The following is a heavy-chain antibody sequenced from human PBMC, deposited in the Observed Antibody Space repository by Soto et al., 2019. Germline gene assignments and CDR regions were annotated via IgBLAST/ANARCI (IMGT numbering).Heavy chain of an antibody. CDR1: GFTVSSNY. CDR2: IYSGGST. J-gene: IGHJ6*02. CDR3: ARDFIYGSSGPQGIVGQRHYYYGMDV. V-gene: IGHV3-66*01. Sequence: EVQLVESGGGLVQPGGSLRLSCAASGFTVSSNYMSWVRQAPGKGLEWVSVIYSGGSTYYADSVKGRFTISRDNYKNTRYLQMNNVRGDDKAGYYCARDFIYGSSGPQGIVGQRHYYYGMDVWGQGTTVSVSS. D-gene: IGHD3-22*01.